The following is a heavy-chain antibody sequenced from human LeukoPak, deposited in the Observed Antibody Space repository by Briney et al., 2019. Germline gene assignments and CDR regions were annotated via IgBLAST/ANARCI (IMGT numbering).Heavy chain of an antibody. V-gene: IGHV3-49*04. D-gene: IGHD1-26*01. CDR2: IRNKAYGGTT. Sequence: GGSLRLSCTASGFTFGVYAMNWVRQAPGKGLEWVGFIRNKAYGGTTEYAASVKGRFTISRDDSKSIAYLQMNSLKTEDTAVYYCIRYSGSYFDYWGQGTLVTVPS. CDR3: IRYSGSYFDY. CDR1: GFTFGVYA. J-gene: IGHJ4*02.